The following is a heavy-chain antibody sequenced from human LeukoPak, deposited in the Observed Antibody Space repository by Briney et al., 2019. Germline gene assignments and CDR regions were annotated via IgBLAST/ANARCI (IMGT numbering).Heavy chain of an antibody. CDR2: ITTSSSYI. Sequence: GGSLRLSCAASGFTFSTYYMNWVRQAPGKGLEWVSSITTSSSYIYSADSVKGRFTISRDNAKNSLYLQMNSLRAEDTAVYYCARDLGGYSYGSHFDYWGQGTLVTVSS. D-gene: IGHD5-18*01. CDR1: GFTFSTYY. V-gene: IGHV3-21*01. CDR3: ARDLGGYSYGSHFDY. J-gene: IGHJ4*02.